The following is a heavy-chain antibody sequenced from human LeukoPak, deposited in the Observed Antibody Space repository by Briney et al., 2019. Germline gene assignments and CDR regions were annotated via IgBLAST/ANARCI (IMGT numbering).Heavy chain of an antibody. Sequence: SETLLLTCTVSDDSISNSRYYWGWIRQPPGKGLEWIATIYYSGSTYYNPSLKSRLTISVDTSKNHFSLILTSVTAADTAVYYCARQTYYYDSTSRAYYYRPFEPWGPGNLVSVSS. CDR2: IYYSGST. CDR3: ARQTYYYDSTSRAYYYRPFEP. D-gene: IGHD3-22*01. CDR1: DDSISNSRYY. J-gene: IGHJ5*02. V-gene: IGHV4-39*01.